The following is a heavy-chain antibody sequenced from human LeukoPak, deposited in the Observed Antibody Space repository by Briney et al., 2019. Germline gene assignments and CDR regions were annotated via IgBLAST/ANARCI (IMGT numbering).Heavy chain of an antibody. CDR2: INHSGST. CDR3: ARESNCGGDCYCFDY. D-gene: IGHD2-21*02. J-gene: IGHJ4*02. V-gene: IGHV4-34*01. Sequence: PSETLSLTCAVYGGSFSGYYWSWIRQPPGKGLEWIGEINHSGSTNYNPSLKSRVTISVDTSKNQFSLKLSSVTAADTAVYYCARESNCGGDCYCFDYWGQGTLVTVSS. CDR1: GGSFSGYY.